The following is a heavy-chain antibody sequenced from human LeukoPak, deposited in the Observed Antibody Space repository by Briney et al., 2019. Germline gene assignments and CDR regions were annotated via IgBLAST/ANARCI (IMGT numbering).Heavy chain of an antibody. CDR3: ARAPSKRPFGALTWGI. CDR2: IIPIFGTA. CDR1: GGTFSSYA. J-gene: IGHJ3*02. V-gene: IGHV1-69*05. Sequence: SVKVSCKASGGTFSSYAISWVRQAPGQGLEWMGRIIPIFGTANYAQKFQGRVTITTDESTSTAYMELSSLRSEDTAVYYCARAPSKRPFGALTWGIWGQGTMVTVSS. D-gene: IGHD1-26*01.